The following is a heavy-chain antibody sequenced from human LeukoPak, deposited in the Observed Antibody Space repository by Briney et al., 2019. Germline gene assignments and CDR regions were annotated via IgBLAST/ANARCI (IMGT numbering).Heavy chain of an antibody. CDR1: GFPFSDHY. CDR2: TRNKARSYTT. D-gene: IGHD3-9*01. V-gene: IGHV3-72*01. CDR3: ARTYYDILTGIRDFDY. J-gene: IGHJ4*02. Sequence: GGSLRLSCAGSGFPFSDHYMDWDRQAPGKGLEWVGRTRNKARSYTTDYAASVKGRFTISRDASKNSVYLQMNSLKTEDTAVYYCARTYYDILTGIRDFDYWGQGTLVTVSS.